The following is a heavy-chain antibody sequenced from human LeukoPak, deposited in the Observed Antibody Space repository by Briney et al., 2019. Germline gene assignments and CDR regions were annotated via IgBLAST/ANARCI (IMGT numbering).Heavy chain of an antibody. CDR3: ARRLSLGYSYGYWLDY. Sequence: SETLSLTCTVSGGSISNYYWSWIRQPPGKGLEWIGYIYYSGSTYYNPSLKSRVTISVDTSKNQFSLKLSSVTAADTAVYYCARRLSLGYSYGYWLDYWGQGTLVTVSS. J-gene: IGHJ4*02. CDR1: GGSISNYY. V-gene: IGHV4-59*04. CDR2: IYYSGST. D-gene: IGHD5-18*01.